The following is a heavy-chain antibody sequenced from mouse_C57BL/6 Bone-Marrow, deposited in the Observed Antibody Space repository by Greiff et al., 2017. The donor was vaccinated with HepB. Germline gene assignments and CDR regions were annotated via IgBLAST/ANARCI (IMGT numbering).Heavy chain of an antibody. CDR3: TTYCPYYFDY. V-gene: IGHV14-4*01. CDR2: IDPENGDT. Sequence: VQLQQSGAELVRPGASVKLSCTASGFNIKDDYMHWVKQRPEQGLEWIGWIDPENGDTEYASKFQGKATITADTSSNTAYLQLSSLTSEDTAVNYCTTYCPYYFDYWGQGNTLTVSS. J-gene: IGHJ2*01. CDR1: GFNIKDDY.